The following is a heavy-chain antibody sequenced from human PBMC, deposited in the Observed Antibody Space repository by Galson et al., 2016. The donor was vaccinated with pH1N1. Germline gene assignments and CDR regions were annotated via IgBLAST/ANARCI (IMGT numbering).Heavy chain of an antibody. CDR2: IYYSGTT. CDR1: NGSISSDDYY. V-gene: IGHV4-30-4*08. CDR3: ARVGITIVRGAIDY. Sequence: TLSLTCTVSNGSISSDDYYWTWIRQPPGKGLEWIGYIYYSGTTYYNPALKSRVTISIDTSKNQFSLKLNSVTAADTAIYFCARVGITIVRGAIDYWGQGTPVTVSS. J-gene: IGHJ4*02. D-gene: IGHD3-10*01.